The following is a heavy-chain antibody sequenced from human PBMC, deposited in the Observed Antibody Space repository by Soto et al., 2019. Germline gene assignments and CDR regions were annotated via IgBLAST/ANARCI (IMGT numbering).Heavy chain of an antibody. J-gene: IGHJ4*02. V-gene: IGHV3-9*01. Sequence: APRPPCAASWFTFDEFSLHWGPPVPRKVLEWVSGISWNSGSMGYADSVKGRFTISRDNAKNSLYLQMNSLTTEDTALYYCAKDNRDGYNLYYFDFWGQGALVTVSS. CDR1: WFTFDEFS. CDR2: ISWNSGSM. D-gene: IGHD5-12*01. CDR3: AKDNRDGYNLYYFDF.